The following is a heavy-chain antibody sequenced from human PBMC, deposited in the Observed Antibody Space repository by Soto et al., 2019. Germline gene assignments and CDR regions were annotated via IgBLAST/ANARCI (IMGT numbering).Heavy chain of an antibody. D-gene: IGHD6-13*01. Sequence: ASVKFSCKASGYTFTGYYLHWVRQAPGQGLEWMGWINPNAGVTSFAQNFQGRVTMTRDTSIRTAYMELSWLRSDDTAIYYCARKLIAASGTFDYWGQGTPVTVSS. CDR3: ARKLIAASGTFDY. V-gene: IGHV1-2*02. CDR2: INPNAGVT. J-gene: IGHJ4*02. CDR1: GYTFTGYY.